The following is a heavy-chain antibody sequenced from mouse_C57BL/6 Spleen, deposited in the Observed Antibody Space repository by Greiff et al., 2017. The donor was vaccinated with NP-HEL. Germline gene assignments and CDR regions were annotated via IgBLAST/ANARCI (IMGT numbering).Heavy chain of an antibody. V-gene: IGHV1-81*01. CDR3: ARGPTVAGFAY. CDR2: IYPRSGNT. D-gene: IGHD1-1*01. Sequence: QVQLQQSGAELARPGASVKLSCKASGYTFTSYGISWVKQRTGQGLEWIGEIYPRSGNTYYNEKFKGKATLTADKSSSTAYMELRSLTSEDSAVYFCARGPTVAGFAYWGQGTLVTVSA. CDR1: GYTFTSYG. J-gene: IGHJ3*01.